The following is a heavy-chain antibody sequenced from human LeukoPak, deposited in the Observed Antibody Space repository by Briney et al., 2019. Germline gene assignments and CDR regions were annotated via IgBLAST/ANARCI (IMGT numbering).Heavy chain of an antibody. D-gene: IGHD3-10*01. CDR3: ARDYYGSGSQDI. CDR1: GGSISSYF. CDR2: MYYSGST. J-gene: IGHJ4*02. V-gene: IGHV4-59*01. Sequence: SETLSLTCTVSGGSISSYFWSWIRQPPGKGLGWIVYMYYSGSTKYNPSLKSRVTISVNTSKNQFSLKMSSVTAADTAIYYCARDYYGSGSQDIWGQGTLVTVSS.